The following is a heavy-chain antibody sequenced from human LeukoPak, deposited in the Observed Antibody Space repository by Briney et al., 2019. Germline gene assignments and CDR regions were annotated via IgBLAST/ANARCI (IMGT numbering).Heavy chain of an antibody. CDR1: GYTFTSYA. J-gene: IGHJ5*02. V-gene: IGHV7-4-1*02. CDR3: ARDSTSYYYDSSGYPNWFDP. CDR2: INTNIGNP. Sequence: GASVKVSCKASGYTFTSYAMNWVRQAPGQGLEWMGWINTNIGNPTYAQGFTGRFVFSLDTSVSTAYLQISSLKAEDTAVYYCARDSTSYYYDSSGYPNWFDPWGQGTLVTVSS. D-gene: IGHD3-22*01.